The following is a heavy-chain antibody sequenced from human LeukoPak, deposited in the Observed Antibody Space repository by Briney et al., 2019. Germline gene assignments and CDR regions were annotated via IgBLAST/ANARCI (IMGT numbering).Heavy chain of an antibody. J-gene: IGHJ4*02. CDR3: TRASRYSGYDLVY. D-gene: IGHD5-12*01. V-gene: IGHV3-49*04. CDR2: VRSKAYGGTT. CDR1: GFTFSSYE. Sequence: GGSLRLSCAASGFTFSSYEMNGVCQAPRKGLEWVGFVRSKAYGGTTEYAASVKGRFTISRDDSKSIAYLQMNSLKTEDTDVYYCTRASRYSGYDLVYWGQGTLVTVSS.